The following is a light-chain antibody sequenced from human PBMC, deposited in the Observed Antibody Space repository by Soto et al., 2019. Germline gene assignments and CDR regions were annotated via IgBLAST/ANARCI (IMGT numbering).Light chain of an antibody. Sequence: EVVMTQSPATLSVSPGERATLSCRASQRISSNLAWYQQRRGQAPRLLIYGASTRAPGIPARFSGSGSETEFTLTISRLQSEDFAVYYCKHYNNWPPWTFGQGTKVEIK. CDR3: KHYNNWPPWT. V-gene: IGKV3-15*01. CDR2: GAS. J-gene: IGKJ1*01. CDR1: QRISSN.